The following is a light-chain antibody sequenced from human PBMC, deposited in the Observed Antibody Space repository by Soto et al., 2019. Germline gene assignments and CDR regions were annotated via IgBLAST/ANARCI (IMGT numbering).Light chain of an antibody. CDR2: EVT. CDR3: SSYTSSTTLYV. V-gene: IGLV2-14*01. Sequence: QSALTKPASVSGSPGHSITICCSGTSSDLGGYNDVSWYQQHPGKAPKLMIYEVTNRPSGVSNRFSGSKSGNTASLTISGLRAEDEADYYCSSYTSSTTLYVFGTGTKVTVL. J-gene: IGLJ1*01. CDR1: SSDLGGYND.